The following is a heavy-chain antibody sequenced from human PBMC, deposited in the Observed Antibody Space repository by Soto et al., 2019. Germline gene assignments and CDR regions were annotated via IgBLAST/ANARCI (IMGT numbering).Heavy chain of an antibody. CDR2: ISSSSSYV. CDR1: GFTVSSYS. D-gene: IGHD1-7*01. J-gene: IGHJ3*02. Sequence: PGGSLRLSCSASGFTVSSYSMNWVRQAPGKGLEWVSAISSSSSYVYYAYSVNGRFTISRDNAKNSLHRQTNRLREDDRAVYYCARDRTGTRSEANAFDIWGQGTMVTVSS. CDR3: ARDRTGTRSEANAFDI. V-gene: IGHV3-21*01.